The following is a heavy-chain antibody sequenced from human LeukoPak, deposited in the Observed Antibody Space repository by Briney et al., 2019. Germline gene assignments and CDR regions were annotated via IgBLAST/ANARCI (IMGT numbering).Heavy chain of an antibody. Sequence: PGGSLRLSCAASGFTFSSYSMNWVRQAPGKGLEWVSYISSSSSTIYYADSVKGRFTISRDNAKNSLYLQMNSLRAEDTAVYYCARDVDTAMVAGFDYRGKGTLVTVSS. D-gene: IGHD5-18*01. CDR3: ARDVDTAMVAGFDY. V-gene: IGHV3-48*01. CDR1: GFTFSSYS. J-gene: IGHJ4*02. CDR2: ISSSSSTI.